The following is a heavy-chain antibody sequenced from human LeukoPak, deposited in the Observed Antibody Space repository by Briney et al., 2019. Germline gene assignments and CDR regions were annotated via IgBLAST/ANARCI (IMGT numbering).Heavy chain of an antibody. CDR1: GFTFSSYS. J-gene: IGHJ6*02. V-gene: IGHV3-21*01. D-gene: IGHD5-18*01. CDR2: ISSSSSYI. Sequence: GGSLRLSCAASGFTFSSYSMNWVRQAPGKGLEWVSSISSSSSYIYYADSVKGRFTISRDNAKNSLYLQMNGLRAEDTAVYYCAREDSYDNYGMDVWGQGTTVTVSS. CDR3: AREDSYDNYGMDV.